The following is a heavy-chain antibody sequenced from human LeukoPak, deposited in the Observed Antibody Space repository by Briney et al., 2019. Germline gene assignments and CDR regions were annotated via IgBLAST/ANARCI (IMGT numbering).Heavy chain of an antibody. J-gene: IGHJ3*02. Sequence: SVKVSCKASGGTFSSYAISWVRQAPGQGLEWMGGIIPIFGTANYAQKFQGRVTITADESMSTAYMELSSLRSEDTAVYYCARGVSGIVVVTPDDAFDIWGQGTMVTVSS. CDR1: GGTFSSYA. D-gene: IGHD2-21*02. CDR3: ARGVSGIVVVTPDDAFDI. V-gene: IGHV1-69*13. CDR2: IIPIFGTA.